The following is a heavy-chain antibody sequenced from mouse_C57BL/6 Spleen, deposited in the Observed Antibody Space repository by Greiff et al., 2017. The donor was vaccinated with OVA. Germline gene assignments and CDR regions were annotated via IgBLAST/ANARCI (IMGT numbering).Heavy chain of an antibody. Sequence: VQLKESGPELVKPGASVKIPCKASGYTFTDYNMDWVKQSHGKSLEWIGDINPNNGGTIYNQKFKGKATLTVDKSSSTAYMELRSLTSEDTAVYYCARFYYGSSGYFDVWGTGTTVTVSS. CDR2: INPNNGGT. V-gene: IGHV1-18*01. D-gene: IGHD1-1*01. CDR1: GYTFTDYN. J-gene: IGHJ1*03. CDR3: ARFYYGSSGYFDV.